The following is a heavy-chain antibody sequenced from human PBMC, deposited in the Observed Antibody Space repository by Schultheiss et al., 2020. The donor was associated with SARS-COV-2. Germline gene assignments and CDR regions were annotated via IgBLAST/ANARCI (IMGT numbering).Heavy chain of an antibody. D-gene: IGHD6-13*01. CDR3: ARDLVHIPAAGSAGH. V-gene: IGHV3-30*03. Sequence: GGSLRLSCAVSGFTFSSYGMHWVRQAPGKGLEWVAVISYDGSSEYYAESVMARFSISRDNSKNTLYLQLNSLRADDTAVYYCARDLVHIPAAGSAGHWGQGTLVTVSS. J-gene: IGHJ4*02. CDR1: GFTFSSYG. CDR2: ISYDGSSE.